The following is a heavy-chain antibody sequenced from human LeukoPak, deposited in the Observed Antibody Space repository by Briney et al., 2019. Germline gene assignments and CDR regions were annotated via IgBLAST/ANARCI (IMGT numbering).Heavy chain of an antibody. V-gene: IGHV4-59*08. CDR3: ARHGRGSPYDYFDY. Sequence: TSETLSLTCTVSGGSISSYYWSWIRQPPGKGLEWIGYIYYSGSTNYNPSLKSRVTISVDTSKNQFSLKLSSVTAADTALYYCARHGRGSPYDYFDYWGQGTLVTVSS. J-gene: IGHJ4*02. CDR2: IYYSGST. CDR1: GGSISSYY.